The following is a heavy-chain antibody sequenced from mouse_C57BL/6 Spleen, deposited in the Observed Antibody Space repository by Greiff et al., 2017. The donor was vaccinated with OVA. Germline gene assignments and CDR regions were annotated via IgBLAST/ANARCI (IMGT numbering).Heavy chain of an antibody. CDR1: GFTFTDYY. Sequence: VQLKESGGGLVQPGGSLSLSCAASGFTFTDYYMSWVRQPPGKALEWLGFIRNKANGYTTEYSASVKGRFTISRDNSQSILYLQMNALRAEDSATYYCARSLYDFDYWGQGTTLTVSS. V-gene: IGHV7-3*01. J-gene: IGHJ2*01. D-gene: IGHD2-3*01. CDR2: IRNKANGYTT. CDR3: ARSLYDFDY.